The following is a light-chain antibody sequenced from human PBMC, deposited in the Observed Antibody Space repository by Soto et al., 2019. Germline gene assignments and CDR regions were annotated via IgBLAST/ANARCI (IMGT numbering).Light chain of an antibody. CDR3: ISYTDRQSYL. V-gene: IGLV2-14*02. CDR1: SSTVGGFNV. CDR2: EGI. J-gene: IGLJ1*01. Sequence: QSALTQPASVSGSPGQSITISCTGTSSTVGGFNVVSWYQQHPGKAPKVIIYEGIKRPSGVSNRFSGSNSGSTASLTISGLQAEDEADYYCISYTDRQSYLFGTGTKVTVL.